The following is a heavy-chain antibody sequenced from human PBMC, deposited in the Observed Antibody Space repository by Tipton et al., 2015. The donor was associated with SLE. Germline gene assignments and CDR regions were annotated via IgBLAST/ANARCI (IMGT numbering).Heavy chain of an antibody. Sequence: LRLSCAVYGGSFSGYYWSWIRQPPGKGLEWIGEVNHSGSTNYNPSLKRRVTMSVDTSKNHFSLKLTSVTAADTATYYCARGVDYWGQGTLVTVSS. J-gene: IGHJ4*02. CDR2: VNHSGST. CDR3: ARGVDY. CDR1: GGSFSGYY. V-gene: IGHV4-34*01.